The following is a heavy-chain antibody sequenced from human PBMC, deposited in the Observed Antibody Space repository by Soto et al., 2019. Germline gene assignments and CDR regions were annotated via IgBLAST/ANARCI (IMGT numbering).Heavy chain of an antibody. D-gene: IGHD1-7*01. CDR3: AAATTWNFHFPY. V-gene: IGHV3-33*03. J-gene: IGHJ4*02. CDR2: IWYDGSNK. Sequence: QAQLVESGGGVVQPGTSLRLSCAASGFTISTHGMHWVRQAPGKGLEWLANIWYDGSNKFYAESVKGRFSISKDNSKNTLYLQMSRLRAEDTAVYYCAAATTWNFHFPYLGQGTQVTVSS. CDR1: GFTISTHG.